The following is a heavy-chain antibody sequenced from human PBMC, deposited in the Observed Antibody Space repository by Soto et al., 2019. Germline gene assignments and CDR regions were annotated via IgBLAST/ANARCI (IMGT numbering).Heavy chain of an antibody. D-gene: IGHD2-15*01. V-gene: IGHV4-30-4*01. CDR2: MYHSGST. J-gene: IGHJ6*03. Sequence: QVQLQESGPGLVKPSQTLSLTCTVSGGSISIDDYHWGWIRQPPGKGLEWIGCMYHSGSTYYKSSLKSRLSISIDSSTNRVSLRLRSVSAADTAVYYCVREGSFGDYYPLDVWCQGTTVTVSS. CDR3: VREGSFGDYYPLDV. CDR1: GGSISIDDYH.